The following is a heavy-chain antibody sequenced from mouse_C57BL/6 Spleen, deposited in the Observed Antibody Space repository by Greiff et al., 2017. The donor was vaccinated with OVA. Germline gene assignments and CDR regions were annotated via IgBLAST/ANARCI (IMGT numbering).Heavy chain of an antibody. D-gene: IGHD1-1*01. CDR1: GYAFTNYL. CDR2: INPGSGGT. V-gene: IGHV1-54*01. CDR3: AREADYGSSYAMDY. J-gene: IGHJ4*01. Sequence: VQLQQSGAELVRPGTSVKVSCKASGYAFTNYLIEWVKQRPGQGLEWIGVINPGSGGTNYNEKFKGKATLTADKSSSTAYMQLSSLTSEDSAVYFRAREADYGSSYAMDYWGQGTSGTVSS.